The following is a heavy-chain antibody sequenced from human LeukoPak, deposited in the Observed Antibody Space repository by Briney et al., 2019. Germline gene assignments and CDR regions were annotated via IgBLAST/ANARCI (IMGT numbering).Heavy chain of an antibody. CDR1: GFTFSSYW. CDR3: ARVFRYYYYYYYMDV. Sequence: PGGSLRLSCAASGFTFSSYWMHWVRQAPGKGLVWVSRINSDGSSTSYADSVKGRLTISRDNAKNTLYLQMNSLRAEDTAVYYCARVFRYYYYYYYMDVWGKGTTVTVSS. V-gene: IGHV3-74*01. CDR2: INSDGSST. J-gene: IGHJ6*03.